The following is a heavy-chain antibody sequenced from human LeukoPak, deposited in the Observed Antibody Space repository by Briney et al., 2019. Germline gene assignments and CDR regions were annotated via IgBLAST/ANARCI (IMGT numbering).Heavy chain of an antibody. V-gene: IGHV4-39*07. Sequence: SETLSLTCTVSGDSISSSSYYWGWIRQPPGKGLEWIGSIYYSGSTYYNPSLKSRVTISVDTSKNQFSLKLSSVTAADTAVYYCARCTIAAADNWFDPWGQGTLVTVSS. CDR3: ARCTIAAADNWFDP. D-gene: IGHD6-13*01. CDR2: IYYSGST. J-gene: IGHJ5*02. CDR1: GDSISSSSYY.